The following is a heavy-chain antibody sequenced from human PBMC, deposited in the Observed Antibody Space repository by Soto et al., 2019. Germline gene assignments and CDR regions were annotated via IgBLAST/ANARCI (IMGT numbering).Heavy chain of an antibody. J-gene: IGHJ4*02. CDR1: GFTVSRND. Sequence: EVQVLESGGGLVQPGGSLRLSCVASGFTVSRNDMSWVRQAPGKGLEWVSGISGSGGSTYYADSVNGRFSISRDNSRNTLYRQMNSLRGEEADVYYCAKGFRVRPFDCWGQGALVTVSS. D-gene: IGHD3-10*01. CDR2: ISGSGGST. CDR3: AKGFRVRPFDC. V-gene: IGHV3-23*01.